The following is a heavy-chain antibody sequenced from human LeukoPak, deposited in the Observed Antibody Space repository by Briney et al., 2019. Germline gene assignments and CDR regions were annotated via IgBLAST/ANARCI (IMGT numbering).Heavy chain of an antibody. J-gene: IGHJ4*02. V-gene: IGHV3-23*01. Sequence: PGGSLRLSCAASGFTFSSYAMSWVRQAPGKGLEWVSAISGSGGSTYYADSVKGRFTIYRDNSKNTLYLQMNSLRAEDAAVYYCAKAAGVDTARDPLYYFDYWGQGTLVTVSS. D-gene: IGHD5-18*01. CDR1: GFTFSSYA. CDR3: AKAAGVDTARDPLYYFDY. CDR2: ISGSGGST.